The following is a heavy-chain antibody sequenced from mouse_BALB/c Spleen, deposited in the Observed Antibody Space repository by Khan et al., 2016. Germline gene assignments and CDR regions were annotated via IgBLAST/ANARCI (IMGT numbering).Heavy chain of an antibody. CDR3: VRDGSSPAWFAY. D-gene: IGHD1-1*01. CDR1: GYTFTSYV. CDR2: INPYNDGT. V-gene: IGHV1S136*01. Sequence: EVELVESGPELVKPGASVKMSCKAAGYTFTSYVMHWVKQKPGQGLEWIGYINPYNDGTKYNEKFKGKATLTSDKSSNTAYMELSSLTSEDSAVXYCVRDGSSPAWFAYWGQGTLGTVSA. J-gene: IGHJ3*01.